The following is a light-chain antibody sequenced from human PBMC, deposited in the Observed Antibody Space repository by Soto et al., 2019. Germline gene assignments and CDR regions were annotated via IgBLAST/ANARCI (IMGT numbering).Light chain of an antibody. J-gene: IGKJ2*01. CDR3: QQYGSSPPYT. V-gene: IGKV3-20*01. CDR2: GAS. CDR1: QSVSSGY. Sequence: EIVLTQSPGILSLSPGERANLSCRASQSVSSGYLAWYQQKPGQAPRLLIYGASNRATGIPDRFSASGSKSDFTLTISRLEPEDFAVYYCQQYGSSPPYTFGQGTKLEIK.